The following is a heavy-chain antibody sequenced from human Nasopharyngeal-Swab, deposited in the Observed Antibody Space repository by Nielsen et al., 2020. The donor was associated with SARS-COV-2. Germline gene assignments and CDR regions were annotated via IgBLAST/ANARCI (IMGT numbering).Heavy chain of an antibody. CDR3: AKDGVVRGDALEL. CDR1: GFTFNIYA. CDR2: VSASGGST. D-gene: IGHD3-10*01. J-gene: IGHJ3*01. Sequence: GESLKISCAASGFTFNIYAMAWVRRAPGRGLQWVTGVSASGGSTYYTDSVKGRSSISRDNSKNTLFLQMHSLRVEDTAVYHCAKDGVVRGDALELWGQGTMVTVSS. V-gene: IGHV3-23*01.